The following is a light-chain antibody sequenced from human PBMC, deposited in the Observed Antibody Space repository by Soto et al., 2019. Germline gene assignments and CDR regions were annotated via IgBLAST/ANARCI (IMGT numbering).Light chain of an antibody. CDR3: LHDCVSPWT. J-gene: IGKJ1*01. CDR2: EAS. CDR1: QGIGND. Sequence: AIQVTQSSSSLSASVGDRVTISCRASQGIGNDLGWYQQKPGKAPKLLIYEASTLQTGVASRFSGSGSGTDFTLTISSLQPEDFVTYYCLHDCVSPWTLGQGTKVEVK. V-gene: IGKV1-6*01.